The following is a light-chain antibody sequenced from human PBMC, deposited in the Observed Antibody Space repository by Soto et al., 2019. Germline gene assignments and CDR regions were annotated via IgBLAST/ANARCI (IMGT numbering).Light chain of an antibody. CDR3: QQNNKWPPVT. CDR2: CAS. V-gene: IGKV3-15*01. CDR1: QTISND. Sequence: EVVMTQSPATVSVSPGEGVTLSCRASQTISNDLAWYQQKPGQAPRLLIYCASTRATGVPARFSGGGSGTEFTLTISSLQSEDFAFYYCQQNNKWPPVTFGGETKVEIK. J-gene: IGKJ4*01.